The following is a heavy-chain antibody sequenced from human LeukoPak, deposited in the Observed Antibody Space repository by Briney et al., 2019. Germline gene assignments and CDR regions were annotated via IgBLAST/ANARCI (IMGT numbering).Heavy chain of an antibody. Sequence: GRSLRLSCTASGLSFGDYGMSWFRHARGKGREWVGFIRSKAYGGTTEYAASVKGRLSISRDDSKSISSLQTNSLETENTVGYYCTRDQGYCSSTSCYHWFDPWGQGTLVTVPS. CDR3: TRDQGYCSSTSCYHWFDP. CDR1: GLSFGDYG. V-gene: IGHV3-49*03. CDR2: IRSKAYGGTT. D-gene: IGHD2-2*01. J-gene: IGHJ5*02.